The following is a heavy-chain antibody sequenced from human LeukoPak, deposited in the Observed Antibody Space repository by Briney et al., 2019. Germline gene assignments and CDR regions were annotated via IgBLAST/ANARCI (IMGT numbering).Heavy chain of an antibody. J-gene: IGHJ4*02. CDR1: GFTFSSYW. V-gene: IGHV3-7*01. CDR3: ARDCIDGSYVFDY. CDR2: IKQDGSEK. Sequence: PGGSLRLSCAASGFTFSSYWMSWVRQAPGKGLEWVANIKQDGSEKYYVDSVKGRFTISRDNAKNSLYLQMNSLRAEDTAVYYCARDCIDGSYVFDYWGQGTLVTVSS. D-gene: IGHD1-26*01.